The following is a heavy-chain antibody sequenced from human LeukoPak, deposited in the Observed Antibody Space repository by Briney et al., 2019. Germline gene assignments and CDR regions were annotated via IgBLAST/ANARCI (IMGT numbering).Heavy chain of an antibody. CDR2: ISAYNGNT. CDR3: AREAPGIAAAGLFDY. D-gene: IGHD6-13*01. J-gene: IGHJ4*02. Sequence: ASVKVSCKASGYTCTSYGISWVRQAPGQGLEWMGWISAYNGNTNYAQKLQGRVTMTTDTSTGTAYMELRSLRSDDTAVYYCAREAPGIAAAGLFDYWGQGTLVTVSS. V-gene: IGHV1-18*01. CDR1: GYTCTSYG.